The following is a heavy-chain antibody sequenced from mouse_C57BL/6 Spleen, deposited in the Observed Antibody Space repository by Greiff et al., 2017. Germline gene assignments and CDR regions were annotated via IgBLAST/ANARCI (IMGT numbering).Heavy chain of an antibody. Sequence: EVQGVESGGDLVKPGGSLKLSCAASGFTFSSYGMSWVRQTPDKRLEWVATISSGGSYTYYPDSVKGRFTISRDNAKNTLYLQMSSLKSEDTAMYYCARPDNYDGGYYFDYWGQGTTLTVSS. CDR3: ARPDNYDGGYYFDY. V-gene: IGHV5-6*01. J-gene: IGHJ2*01. CDR1: GFTFSSYG. CDR2: ISSGGSYT. D-gene: IGHD2-12*01.